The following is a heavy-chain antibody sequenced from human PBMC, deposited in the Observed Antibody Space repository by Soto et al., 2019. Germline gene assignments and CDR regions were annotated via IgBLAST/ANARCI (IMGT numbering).Heavy chain of an antibody. D-gene: IGHD1-1*01. CDR2: ISAYNGNT. CDR3: ARVLRETTGTGWFDP. V-gene: IGHV1-18*01. J-gene: IGHJ5*02. CDR1: GYTFTSYG. Sequence: QVQLVQSGAEVKKPGASVKVSCKASGYTFTSYGISWVRQAPGQGLEWMGWISAYNGNTNYAQKLQGRVTMTTDTSTNPAYMELRILRSDDTAVYYCARVLRETTGTGWFDPWGQGTLVTVSS.